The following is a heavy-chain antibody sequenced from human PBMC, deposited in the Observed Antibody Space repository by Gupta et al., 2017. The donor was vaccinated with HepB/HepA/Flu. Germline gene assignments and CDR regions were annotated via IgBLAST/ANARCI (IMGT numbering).Heavy chain of an antibody. Sequence: EVQLVESGGGLVKHGGSLRLSCAASGLTFSSYSMNWVCQVPGRGLEWVSSISSSSSYIYYADSVKGRFTISRDNAKNSLYLQMNSLRAEDTAVYYCASRYSGGYSGYEAPYVGYYWGQGTLVTVSS. V-gene: IGHV3-21*01. CDR1: GLTFSSYS. CDR2: ISSSSSYI. D-gene: IGHD5-12*01. J-gene: IGHJ4*02. CDR3: ASRYSGGYSGYEAPYVGYY.